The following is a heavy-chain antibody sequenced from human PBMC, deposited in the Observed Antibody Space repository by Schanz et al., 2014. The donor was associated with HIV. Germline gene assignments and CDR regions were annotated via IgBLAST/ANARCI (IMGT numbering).Heavy chain of an antibody. CDR2: ISYDGSNQ. Sequence: QVQLVESGGGVVQPGTSLRLSCAASGFPFSGFGIHWVRQAPGKGLDWVAVISYDGSNQYYADSVKGRFTISRDNSENMLFLQMNGLRAEDTAVYFCARSPDWAGTDAFDIWGQGTMVTVSS. V-gene: IGHV3-30*03. CDR3: ARSPDWAGTDAFDI. CDR1: GFPFSGFG. J-gene: IGHJ3*02. D-gene: IGHD6-19*01.